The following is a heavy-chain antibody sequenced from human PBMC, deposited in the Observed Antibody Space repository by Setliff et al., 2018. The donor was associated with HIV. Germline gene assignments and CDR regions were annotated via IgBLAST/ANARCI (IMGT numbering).Heavy chain of an antibody. J-gene: IGHJ3*02. V-gene: IGHV4-39*01. CDR1: GGSLSSSNNF. D-gene: IGHD3-16*02. CDR3: ARHYRELLGDAFDI. Sequence: SETLSLTCTVPGGSLSSSNNFWGWIRQRPGKGLEWIGTTDYTGNTDYNTSLKSRLTISVDTSKNQFSLKLNSVTAADTALYYCARHYRELLGDAFDIWGQGTLVTVSS. CDR2: TDYTGNT.